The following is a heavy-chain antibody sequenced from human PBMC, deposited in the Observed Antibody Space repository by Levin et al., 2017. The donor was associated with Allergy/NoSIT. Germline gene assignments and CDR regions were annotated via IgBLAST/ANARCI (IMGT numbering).Heavy chain of an antibody. V-gene: IGHV3-9*01. J-gene: IGHJ6*02. Sequence: SLKISCAVSGFTFDDYAIHWVRQAPGKGLEWVSGISWNTGDIDYADSVKGRVTTSRDSAKNSVYLQMNSLRAEDTALYYCTKARAGFPPDVWGQGTTVTVSS. CDR1: GFTFDDYA. CDR3: TKARAGFPPDV. CDR2: ISWNTGDI.